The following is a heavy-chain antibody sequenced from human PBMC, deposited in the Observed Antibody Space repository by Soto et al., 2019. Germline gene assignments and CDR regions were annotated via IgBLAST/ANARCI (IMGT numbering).Heavy chain of an antibody. D-gene: IGHD2-15*01. J-gene: IGHJ4*02. CDR1: GFTFSSYG. CDR3: AKDRTVGVVAAEFDY. V-gene: IGHV3-30*18. Sequence: QVQLVESGGGVVQPGRSLRLSCAASGFTFSSYGMHWVRQAPGKGLEWVAVISYDGSNKYYADSVKGRFTISSDNSKKTLDRRMNSRRAEDTAVYYCAKDRTVGVVAAEFDYWGQGTLVTVSS. CDR2: ISYDGSNK.